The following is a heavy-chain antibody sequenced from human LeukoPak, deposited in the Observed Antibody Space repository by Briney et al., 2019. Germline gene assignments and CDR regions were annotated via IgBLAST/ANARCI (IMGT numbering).Heavy chain of an antibody. D-gene: IGHD6-6*01. CDR3: AKEGNSSSVPYYYYYGMDV. V-gene: IGHV3-30*18. Sequence: GRSLRLSCAASGFTFSSYGMHWARQAPGKGLEWVAVISYDGSNKYYADSVKGRFTISRDNSKNTLYLQMNSLRAEDTAVYYCAKEGNSSSVPYYYYYGMDVWGQGTTVTVSS. CDR1: GFTFSSYG. CDR2: ISYDGSNK. J-gene: IGHJ6*02.